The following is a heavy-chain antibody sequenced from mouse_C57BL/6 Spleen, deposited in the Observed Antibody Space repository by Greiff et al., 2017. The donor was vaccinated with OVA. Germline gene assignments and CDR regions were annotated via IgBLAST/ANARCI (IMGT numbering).Heavy chain of an antibody. V-gene: IGHV1-18*01. Sequence: VQLKQSGPELVKPGASVKIPCKASGYTFTDYNMDWVKQSHGKSLEWIGDINPNNGGTIYNQKFKGKATLTVDKSSSTAYMELRSLTSEDTAVYYCARALPYAMDYWGQGTSVTVSS. CDR3: ARALPYAMDY. J-gene: IGHJ4*01. CDR2: INPNNGGT. CDR1: GYTFTDYN.